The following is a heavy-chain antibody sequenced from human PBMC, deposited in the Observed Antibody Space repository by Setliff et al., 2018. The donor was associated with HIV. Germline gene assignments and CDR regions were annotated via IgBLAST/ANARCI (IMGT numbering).Heavy chain of an antibody. Sequence: EASVKVSCKASGYTFTSYYMHWVRQAPGQGLEWMGIINPSGGSTSYAQKFQGRVTMTRDTSTSTVYMELSSLRSEDTAVYYCARDPAVFGLYYYYYMDVWGKGTTVTGSS. CDR1: GYTFTSYY. V-gene: IGHV1-46*03. J-gene: IGHJ6*03. CDR3: ARDPAVFGLYYYYYMDV. D-gene: IGHD3-16*01. CDR2: INPSGGST.